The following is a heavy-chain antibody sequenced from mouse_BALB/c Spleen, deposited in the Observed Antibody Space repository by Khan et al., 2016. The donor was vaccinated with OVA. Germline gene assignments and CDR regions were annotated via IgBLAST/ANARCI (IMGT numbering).Heavy chain of an antibody. D-gene: IGHD1-1*01. CDR3: ARIYGGDFDY. Sequence: EVQLQESGPGLVKPSQSLSLTCTVTGYSITSDYAWNWIRQFPGNKLEWMGHISYSGNTKYNPSLKSRISITRATSKNQFCLQLDSVTTEDTATYYCARIYGGDFDYWGQGTTLTVAS. CDR2: ISYSGNT. CDR1: GYSITSDYA. V-gene: IGHV3-2*02. J-gene: IGHJ2*01.